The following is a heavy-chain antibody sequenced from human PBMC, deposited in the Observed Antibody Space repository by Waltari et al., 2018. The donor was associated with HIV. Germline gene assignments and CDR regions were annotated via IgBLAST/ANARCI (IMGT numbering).Heavy chain of an antibody. Sequence: QVQLQESGPGLVKPSETLSLTCTVSGYSISSGYYWGWIRQPPGKGLEWIGSIYHSGSTYYNPSLKSRVTISVDTSKNQFSLKLSSVTAADTAVYYCARDPIITMVRGVKRDWFDPWGQGTLVTVSS. CDR1: GYSISSGYY. V-gene: IGHV4-38-2*02. J-gene: IGHJ5*02. CDR2: IYHSGST. D-gene: IGHD3-10*01. CDR3: ARDPIITMVRGVKRDWFDP.